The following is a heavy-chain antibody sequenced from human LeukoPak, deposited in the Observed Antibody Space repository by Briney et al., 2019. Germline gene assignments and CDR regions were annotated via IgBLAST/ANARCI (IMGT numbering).Heavy chain of an antibody. J-gene: IGHJ4*02. CDR3: ARDYVDDIPMIKDY. CDR1: GYTFTSYH. V-gene: IGHV1-46*01. D-gene: IGHD2-8*01. CDR2: INLSGGST. Sequence: ASVKVSCKASGYTFTSYHMHWVRQAPGQGLEWMGKINLSGGSTTYAQKFQGRVTMTRDTSTSTVYMELSSLRSEDTAVYYCARDYVDDIPMIKDYWGQGTLVTVSS.